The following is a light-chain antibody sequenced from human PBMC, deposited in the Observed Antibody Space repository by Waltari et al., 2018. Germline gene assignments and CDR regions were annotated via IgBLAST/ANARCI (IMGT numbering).Light chain of an antibody. CDR1: SSNIGSNY. CDR2: RIY. CDR3: AAWDDSLSGPL. J-gene: IGLJ3*02. Sequence: QSVLTQPPSVSGTPGQSVTIPCSGGSSNIGSNYVYWYQQLPGLAPKLLMCRIYGRPSGGPDRFAGSTSGTTASLAISGLRSEDEADYYCAAWDDSLSGPLFGGGTKLTVL. V-gene: IGLV1-47*01.